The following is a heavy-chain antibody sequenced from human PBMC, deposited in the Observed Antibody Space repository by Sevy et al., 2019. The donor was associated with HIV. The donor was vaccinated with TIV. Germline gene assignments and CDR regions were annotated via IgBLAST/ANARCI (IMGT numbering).Heavy chain of an antibody. V-gene: IGHV3-15*01. Sequence: GGSLRLSCAASGFTFSNAWMSWVRQAPGKGLEWVGRIKSKTDGGTTDYAAPVKGRFTISRDDSKNTLYLQMNSLKTEETAVYYCTTDQGYGDYLDYYYYGMDVWGQGTTVTVSS. CDR2: IKSKTDGGTT. D-gene: IGHD4-17*01. J-gene: IGHJ6*02. CDR1: GFTFSNAW. CDR3: TTDQGYGDYLDYYYYGMDV.